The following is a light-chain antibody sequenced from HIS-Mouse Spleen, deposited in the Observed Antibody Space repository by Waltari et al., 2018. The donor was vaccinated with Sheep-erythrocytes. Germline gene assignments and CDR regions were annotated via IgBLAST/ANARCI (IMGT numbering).Light chain of an antibody. Sequence: QSALTQPRSVSGSPGQSVTISCTGTSSDVGGYNYVSWYQQHPGKAPKLMIYDVSKRPSGFPDRFSGSKSGTTASLTISGLQAEDEADYYCCSYAGSSTPWVFGGGTKLTVL. CDR3: CSYAGSSTPWV. V-gene: IGLV2-11*01. CDR2: DVS. CDR1: SSDVGGYNY. J-gene: IGLJ3*02.